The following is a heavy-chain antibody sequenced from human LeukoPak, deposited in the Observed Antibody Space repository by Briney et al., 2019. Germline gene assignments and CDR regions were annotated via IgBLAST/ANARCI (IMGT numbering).Heavy chain of an antibody. V-gene: IGHV1-18*01. CDR2: ISAYNGNT. CDR1: GYTFTSYG. CDR3: ARGQTSYYHYYGLDV. Sequence: ASVKVSCKASGYTFTSYGISWVRQAPGQGLEWMGWISAYNGNTNYAQKLQGRVTMTRDTSITTAYMELSSLRSEDTAVYYCARGQTSYYHYYGLDVWGQGTTVTVSS. J-gene: IGHJ6*02.